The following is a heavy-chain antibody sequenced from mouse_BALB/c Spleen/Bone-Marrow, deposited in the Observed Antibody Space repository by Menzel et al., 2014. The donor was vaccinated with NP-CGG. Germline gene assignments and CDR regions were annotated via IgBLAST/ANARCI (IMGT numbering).Heavy chain of an antibody. V-gene: IGHV1S56*01. J-gene: IGHJ3*01. CDR3: TRRGGRYYGCGSAY. D-gene: IGHD1-2*01. Sequence: QVQLQQSGPELVKPGALVRISCKASGYTFTSYDINWVKQRPGQGLEWIGWIYPGDGSTKYNEKFKGKVTLTADKSSSTAYMQLSSLTPKNSAVYFCTRRGGRYYGCGSAYWGQGTLVTVSA. CDR1: GYTFTSYD. CDR2: IYPGDGST.